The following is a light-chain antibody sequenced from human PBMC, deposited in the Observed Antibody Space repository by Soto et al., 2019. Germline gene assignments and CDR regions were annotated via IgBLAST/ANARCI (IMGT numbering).Light chain of an antibody. CDR1: QSISSY. Sequence: DTQMTQPPSSLSASVGDRVTITCRPSQSISSYLNWYQQKPGKAPKLRIYAASSLQSGVPSRFSGSGSGTDFTLTISSRQPEDFATYYCQLGETFGQGTKV. V-gene: IGKV1-39*01. CDR2: AAS. J-gene: IGKJ1*01. CDR3: QLGET.